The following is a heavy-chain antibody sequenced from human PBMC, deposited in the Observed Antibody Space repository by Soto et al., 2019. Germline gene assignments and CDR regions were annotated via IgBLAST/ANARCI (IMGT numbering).Heavy chain of an antibody. D-gene: IGHD1-26*01. Sequence: PSETLSLTCAVYGGSFSGYYWSWIRQPPGKGLEWIGEINHSGSTNYNPSLKSRVTISVDTSKNQFSLKLSSVTAADTAVYYCARDGGGSPTEGYYYYYGMDVWGQGITVTVSS. CDR1: GGSFSGYY. V-gene: IGHV4-34*01. CDR3: ARDGGGSPTEGYYYYYGMDV. CDR2: INHSGST. J-gene: IGHJ6*02.